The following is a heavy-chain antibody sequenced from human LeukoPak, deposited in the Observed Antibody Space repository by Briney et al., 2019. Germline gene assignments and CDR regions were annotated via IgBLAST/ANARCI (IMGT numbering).Heavy chain of an antibody. Sequence: GASVKVSCKASGYTFTGYYMHWVRQAPGQGLEWMGWINPNSGGTNYAQKFQGRVTMTRDASISTAYMELSRLRSDDTAVYYCARGNKGPAADFDYWGQGTLVTVSS. CDR1: GYTFTGYY. CDR3: ARGNKGPAADFDY. J-gene: IGHJ4*02. CDR2: INPNSGGT. V-gene: IGHV1-2*02. D-gene: IGHD2-2*01.